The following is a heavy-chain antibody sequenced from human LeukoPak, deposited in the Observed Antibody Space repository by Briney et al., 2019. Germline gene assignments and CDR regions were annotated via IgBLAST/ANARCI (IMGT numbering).Heavy chain of an antibody. CDR2: IYYSGST. CDR1: GGSISSSSYY. CDR3: ARDRSAGGSIDI. Sequence: SQTLSLTCTVSGGSISSSSYYWGWIRQPPGKGLEWIGSIYYSGSTYYNPSLKSRVTISLDTSKNQFSLKLSSVTAADTAVYYCARDRSAGGSIDIWGQGTMVTVSS. J-gene: IGHJ3*02. D-gene: IGHD1-14*01. V-gene: IGHV4-39*07.